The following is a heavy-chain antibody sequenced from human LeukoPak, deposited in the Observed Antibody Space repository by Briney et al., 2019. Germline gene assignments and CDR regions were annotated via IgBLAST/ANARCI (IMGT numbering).Heavy chain of an antibody. D-gene: IGHD1-14*01. J-gene: IGHJ3*02. Sequence: GGSLRLSCAASGFTLTYYAMHWVRQAPGKGLEWVSYISSSGSTIYYADSVKGRFTISRDNAKNSLYLQMNSLRAEDTAVYYCAREDGRSQGYAFDIWGQGTMVTVSS. CDR3: AREDGRSQGYAFDI. CDR2: ISSSGSTI. V-gene: IGHV3-48*03. CDR1: GFTLTYYA.